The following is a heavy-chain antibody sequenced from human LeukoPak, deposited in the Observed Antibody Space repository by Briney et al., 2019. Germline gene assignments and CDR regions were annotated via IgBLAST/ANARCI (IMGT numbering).Heavy chain of an antibody. J-gene: IGHJ3*02. D-gene: IGHD2-15*01. CDR1: GYTFTSYG. V-gene: IGHV1-18*01. Sequence: GASVKVSCKASGYTFTSYGISWVRQAPGQGLEWMGWISAYNGNTNYAQKLQGRVTMTTDTSTSTAYMELRSLRSDDTAVYYCARPAQDIVVVVAATGGDAFDIWGQGTMVTVSS. CDR2: ISAYNGNT. CDR3: ARPAQDIVVVVAATGGDAFDI.